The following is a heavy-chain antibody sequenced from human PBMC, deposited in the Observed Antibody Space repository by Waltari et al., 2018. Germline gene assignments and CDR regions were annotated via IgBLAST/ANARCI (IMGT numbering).Heavy chain of an antibody. J-gene: IGHJ4*02. CDR2: ISDSGVIT. V-gene: IGHV3-23*01. CDR1: GFSFISSA. Sequence: EEHLLESGGGLAQPGGSLRLSCAASGFSFISSAGSWVRQAPGKGLEWVSGISDSGVITKYADSVKGRFTVSRDNSKNTVFLHLNSLRAEDTAIYYCARHLYSIDYLELAKWGQGTLVTVSS. D-gene: IGHD3-22*01. CDR3: ARHLYSIDYLELAK.